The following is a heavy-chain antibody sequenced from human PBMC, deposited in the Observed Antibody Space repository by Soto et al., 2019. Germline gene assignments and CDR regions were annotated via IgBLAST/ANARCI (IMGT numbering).Heavy chain of an antibody. Sequence: GESLKISCKGSGYSFTSYWISWVRQMPGKGLEWMGRIDPSDSYTNYSPSFQGHVTISADKSISTAYLQWSGLKASDTSMYYCARQRIEAAFDAFDIWGQGTMVTVSS. CDR2: IDPSDSYT. J-gene: IGHJ3*02. CDR3: ARQRIEAAFDAFDI. V-gene: IGHV5-10-1*01. D-gene: IGHD6-13*01. CDR1: GYSFTSYW.